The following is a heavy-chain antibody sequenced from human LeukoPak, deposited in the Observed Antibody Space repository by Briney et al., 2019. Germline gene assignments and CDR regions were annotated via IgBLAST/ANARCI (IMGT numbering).Heavy chain of an antibody. CDR1: GFTFSSYS. CDR2: ISNSDGST. D-gene: IGHD1-14*01. Sequence: PGGSLRLSCAASGFTFSSYSMNWVRQAPGKGLEWVSTISNSDGSTYYADSVKGRFSISRDNSENTLYLQMNSLRAEDTAVYYCAKATGYLLWGQGTLVTVSS. CDR3: AKATGYLL. V-gene: IGHV3-23*01. J-gene: IGHJ4*02.